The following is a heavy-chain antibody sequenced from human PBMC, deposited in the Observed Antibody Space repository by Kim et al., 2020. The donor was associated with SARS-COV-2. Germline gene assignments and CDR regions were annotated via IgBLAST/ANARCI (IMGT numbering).Heavy chain of an antibody. Sequence: DSVKARFTTSRDNSRNALYLNMNSLRVDDTAVYYCAKDQRSVGSDYGDFDYWGQGTLVTVAS. J-gene: IGHJ4*02. CDR3: AKDQRSVGSDYGDFDY. V-gene: IGHV3-23*01. D-gene: IGHD4-17*01.